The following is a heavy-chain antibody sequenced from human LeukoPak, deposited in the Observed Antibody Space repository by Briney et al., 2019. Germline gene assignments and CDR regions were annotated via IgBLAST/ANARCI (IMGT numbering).Heavy chain of an antibody. CDR3: AHSYGYYYDSSGFHYGMDV. CDR1: GGSISSYY. V-gene: IGHV4-59*06. Sequence: KPSETLSLTCTVSGGSISSYYWSWIRQHPGKGLEWIGYIYYSGSTYYNPSLKSRVTISVDTSKNQFSLKLSSVTAADTAVYYCAHSYGYYYDSSGFHYGMDVWGQGTTVTVSS. J-gene: IGHJ6*02. D-gene: IGHD3-22*01. CDR2: IYYSGST.